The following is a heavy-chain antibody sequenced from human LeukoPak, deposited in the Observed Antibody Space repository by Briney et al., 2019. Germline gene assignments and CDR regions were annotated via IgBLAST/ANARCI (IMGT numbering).Heavy chain of an antibody. J-gene: IGHJ4*02. V-gene: IGHV3-49*04. CDR1: GFTFGDYA. CDR3: TRGPADFDY. Sequence: GGSLRLSCTASGFTFGDYAMSWVRQPPGKGLEWVGFIRSKAYGGTTEYAASVKGRFTISRDDSKGIAHLQMNSLKTEDTAVYYCTRGPADFDYWGQGTLVTVSS. CDR2: IRSKAYGGTT.